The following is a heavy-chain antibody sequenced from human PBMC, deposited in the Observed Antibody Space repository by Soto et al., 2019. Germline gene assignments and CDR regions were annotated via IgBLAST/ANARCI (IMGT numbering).Heavy chain of an antibody. CDR3: ATDTGYSSSWPYYFDY. V-gene: IGHV1-24*01. CDR1: GYTLTELS. D-gene: IGHD6-13*01. Sequence: ASVKVSCKVSGYTLTELSMHWVRQAPGKGLEWMGGFDPEDGETIYAQKFQGRVTMTEDTSTDTAYMELSSLRSEDTAVYYCATDTGYSSSWPYYFDYWGQGTLVTVSS. J-gene: IGHJ4*02. CDR2: FDPEDGET.